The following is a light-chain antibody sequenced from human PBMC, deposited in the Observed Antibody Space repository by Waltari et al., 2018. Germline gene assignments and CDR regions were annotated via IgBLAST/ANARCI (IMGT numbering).Light chain of an antibody. V-gene: IGLV3-19*01. Sequence: SSELTQDPAVSVALGQTVRITCQGDSLSRYYASWYQQKPGQAPVLVMYGENNRPSRIPDRFSGSTSGNTVSLTITGAQAEDEAVYYCNSRDNNGHVFGAGTKVTVL. CDR1: SLSRYY. CDR3: NSRDNNGHV. J-gene: IGLJ1*01. CDR2: GEN.